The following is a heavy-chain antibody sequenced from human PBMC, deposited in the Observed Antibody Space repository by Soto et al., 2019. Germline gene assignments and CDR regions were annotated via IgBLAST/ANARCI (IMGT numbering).Heavy chain of an antibody. CDR2: IYYSGST. J-gene: IGHJ5*02. V-gene: IGHV4-59*12. CDR3: ASSKYDVVAGSVWFDP. D-gene: IGHD2-21*01. CDR1: GGSISSYY. Sequence: SETLSLTCTVSGGSISSYYWSWIRQPPGKGLEWIGYIYYSGSTNYNPSLKSRVTISVDTSKNQFSLKLSSVTAADTAVYFCASSKYDVVAGSVWFDPWGQGTLVTVSS.